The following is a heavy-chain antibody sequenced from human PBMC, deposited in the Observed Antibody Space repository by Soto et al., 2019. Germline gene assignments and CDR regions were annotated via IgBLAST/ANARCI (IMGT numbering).Heavy chain of an antibody. V-gene: IGHV4-4*02. CDR3: ASFSAVAGRI. D-gene: IGHD6-19*01. CDR2: IYHSGST. CDR1: GGSLSSPSW. J-gene: IGHJ1*01. Sequence: QVQLQESGPGLLKPSGTLSLTCAVSGGSLSSPSWWTWVRQPPGKGLEWIGEIYHSGSTNYNPSLKTRLTISLIKTNTPFSPRLTSVTTADTAVYYWASFSAVAGRIWGQGTLVTVSS.